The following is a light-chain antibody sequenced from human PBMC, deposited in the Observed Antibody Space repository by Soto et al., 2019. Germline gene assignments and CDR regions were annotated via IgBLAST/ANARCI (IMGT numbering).Light chain of an antibody. Sequence: QSALTQPASVSGSPGQSITISCTGTSSDVGGYNYVSWYQQHPGKAPKLMIYEVSNRPSGVSNRFPGSKSGNTASLTISGLDAEDEADYYCSSYTSSSTLVFGTGTKLTVL. V-gene: IGLV2-14*01. J-gene: IGLJ1*01. CDR1: SSDVGGYNY. CDR2: EVS. CDR3: SSYTSSSTLV.